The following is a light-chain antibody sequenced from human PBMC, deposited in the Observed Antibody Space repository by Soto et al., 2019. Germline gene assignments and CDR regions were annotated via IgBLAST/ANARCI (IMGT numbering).Light chain of an antibody. J-gene: IGKJ1*01. CDR1: QTVNNNY. CDR2: DAS. CDR3: QVYGMSPKT. V-gene: IGKV3-20*01. Sequence: EIVLTQSPGTLSLSPGERATLSCRASQTVNNNYLAWYQQKPGQAPTLLLFDASTRATGIPDRFSGSGSGTDFTLTISRLEPEDFAVYYCQVYGMSPKTFGQGTKVAIK.